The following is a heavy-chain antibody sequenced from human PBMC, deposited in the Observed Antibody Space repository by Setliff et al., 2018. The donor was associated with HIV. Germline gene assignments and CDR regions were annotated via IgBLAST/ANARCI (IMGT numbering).Heavy chain of an antibody. CDR2: LYSGGTT. V-gene: IGHV3-53*01. D-gene: IGHD5-18*01. CDR1: GASINSGIYY. CDR3: ARVDTTMVQNWRFDL. Sequence: PSETLSLTCTVSGASINSGIYYWNWIRQYPGKGLEWVSNLYSGGTTYYADSVKGRFTISRDNSKNTVYLQMNSLRAEDTAVYYCARVDTTMVQNWRFDLWGRGTLVTVSS. J-gene: IGHJ2*01.